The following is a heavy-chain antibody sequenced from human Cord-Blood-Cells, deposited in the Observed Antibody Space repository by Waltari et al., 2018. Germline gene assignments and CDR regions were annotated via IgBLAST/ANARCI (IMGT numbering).Heavy chain of an antibody. V-gene: IGHV2-5*02. D-gene: IGHD2-8*02. CDR3: AHSNTGDAFDI. Sequence: QITLTESGPTLVKPPQTITLTCTFSGFSLSTRVVDVGWIRQPPGKALDGLALIYWDDDKRYSPSLKSRLTITKDTSKNQVVLTMTNMDPVHTATYYCAHSNTGDAFDIWGQGTMVTVSS. CDR1: GFSLSTRVVD. J-gene: IGHJ3*02. CDR2: IYWDDDK.